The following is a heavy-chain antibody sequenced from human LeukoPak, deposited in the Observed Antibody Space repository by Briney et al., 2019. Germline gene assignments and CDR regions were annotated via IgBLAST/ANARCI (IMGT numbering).Heavy chain of an antibody. J-gene: IGHJ3*02. D-gene: IGHD3-22*01. CDR1: GFTLSNYW. Sequence: GGSLRLSCAASGFTLSNYWMHWVRQAPGKGLEWVAVIWNDGSNKYYADSVKGRFTISRDNSKNTLYLQMNSLRAEDTAVYYCARIHSLYYYDSSGYGAFDIWGQGTMVTVSS. CDR2: IWNDGSNK. CDR3: ARIHSLYYYDSSGYGAFDI. V-gene: IGHV3-33*08.